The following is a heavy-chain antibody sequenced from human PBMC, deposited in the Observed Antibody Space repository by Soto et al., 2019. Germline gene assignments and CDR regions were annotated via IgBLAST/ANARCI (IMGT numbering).Heavy chain of an antibody. V-gene: IGHV3-30*18. D-gene: IGHD6-13*01. Sequence: EGVLRVSCVASGFTFSSYSMHWVRQAPGKGLEWVAVISYDGSNKYYADSVKGRFTISRDNSKNTLYLQMNSLRAEDTAVYYCAKESAGYSSSWYETNWFDPWGQGTLVTVSS. CDR3: AKESAGYSSSWYETNWFDP. CDR1: GFTFSSYS. CDR2: ISYDGSNK. J-gene: IGHJ5*02.